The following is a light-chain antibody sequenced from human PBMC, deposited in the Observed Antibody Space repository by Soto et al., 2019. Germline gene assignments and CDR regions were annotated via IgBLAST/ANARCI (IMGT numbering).Light chain of an antibody. J-gene: IGKJ1*01. Sequence: LTAPLGERLTITCLASQSISSWLAWYQQKPGKAPKLLIYAASSLQSGVPSRFSGSGSGPDITHTSSILQPEDFATYYCQQRYSTPRTFGQGTKVDIK. CDR3: QQRYSTPRT. V-gene: IGKV1-39*01. CDR1: QSISSW. CDR2: AAS.